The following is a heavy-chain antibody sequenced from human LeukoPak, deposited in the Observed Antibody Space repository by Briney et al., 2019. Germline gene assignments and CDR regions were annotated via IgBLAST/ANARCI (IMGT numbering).Heavy chain of an antibody. J-gene: IGHJ6*02. Sequence: SVKVSCKASGGTFSSYAISWERQAPGQGLEWMGRIIPILGIANYAQKFQGRVTITADKSTSTAYMELSSLRSEDTAVYYCARPTYDFWSGYPGVDYYYGMDVWGQGTTVTVSS. CDR1: GGTFSSYA. CDR2: IIPILGIA. CDR3: ARPTYDFWSGYPGVDYYYGMDV. D-gene: IGHD3-3*01. V-gene: IGHV1-69*04.